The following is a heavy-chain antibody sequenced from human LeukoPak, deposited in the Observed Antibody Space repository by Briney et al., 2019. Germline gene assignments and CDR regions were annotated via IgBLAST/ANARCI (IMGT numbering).Heavy chain of an antibody. CDR1: GGSFSGYY. J-gene: IGHJ4*02. CDR2: INHSGST. CDR3: ARGYSSGWLY. Sequence: SETLSLTCAVYGGSFSGYYWGWIRQPPGKGLEWIGEINHSGSTNYNPSLKSRVTISVDTSKNQFSLKLSSVTAADTAVYYCARGYSSGWLYWGQGTLVTVSS. D-gene: IGHD6-19*01. V-gene: IGHV4-34*01.